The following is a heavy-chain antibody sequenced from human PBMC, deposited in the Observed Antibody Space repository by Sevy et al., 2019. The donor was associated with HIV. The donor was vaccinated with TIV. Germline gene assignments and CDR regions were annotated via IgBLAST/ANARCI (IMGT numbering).Heavy chain of an antibody. CDR3: AKDRTRYSYGYLFDY. Sequence: SLRLSCAASGFTFDDYAMHWVRQAPGKGLEWVSGISWNSGSIGYADSVKGRFTISRDNAKNSLYLQMNSLRAEDTALYYCAKDRTRYSYGYLFDYWGQGTLVTVSS. J-gene: IGHJ4*02. D-gene: IGHD5-18*01. CDR1: GFTFDDYA. CDR2: ISWNSGSI. V-gene: IGHV3-9*01.